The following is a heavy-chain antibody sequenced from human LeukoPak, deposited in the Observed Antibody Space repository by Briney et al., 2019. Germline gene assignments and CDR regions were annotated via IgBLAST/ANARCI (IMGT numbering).Heavy chain of an antibody. D-gene: IGHD3-3*01. CDR2: IYTSGST. J-gene: IGHJ6*02. Sequence: SETLSLTCSVSGGSTSSYYWSWIRQPAGKGLEWIGRIYTSGSTNYNPSLKSRVTMSVDTSKNQFSLKLSSVTAADTAVYYCARDRTYDFWKGNGMDVWGQGTTVTVSS. CDR3: ARDRTYDFWKGNGMDV. CDR1: GGSTSSYY. V-gene: IGHV4-4*07.